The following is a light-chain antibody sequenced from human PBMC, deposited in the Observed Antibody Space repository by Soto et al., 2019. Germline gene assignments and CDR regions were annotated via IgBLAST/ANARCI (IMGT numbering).Light chain of an antibody. J-gene: IGLJ2*01. V-gene: IGLV1-44*01. CDR3: EAWYDSLNGPV. Sequence: QSVLTQPPSASGTPGQRVTISCSGSSSNIGSNTVNWYQQLPGTAPKLLIYSNNQRPSGVPDRFSGSKSGTSASLAISGLQSEDEADYYCEAWYDSLNGPVFGGGTKVTVL. CDR1: SSNIGSNT. CDR2: SNN.